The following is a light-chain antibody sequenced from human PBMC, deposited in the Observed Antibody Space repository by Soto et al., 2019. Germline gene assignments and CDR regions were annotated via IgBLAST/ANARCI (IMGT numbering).Light chain of an antibody. Sequence: IQITQSPSTLSASVGERGTITCRASQSISGWLAWYQQKPGKAPKLLMYDASSLQSGVPSRFSGSGSATEFTLTISSLQSEEFAVYYCQQYNNWQAFGQGTKVDIK. J-gene: IGKJ1*01. CDR2: DAS. V-gene: IGKV1-5*01. CDR3: QQYNNWQA. CDR1: QSISGW.